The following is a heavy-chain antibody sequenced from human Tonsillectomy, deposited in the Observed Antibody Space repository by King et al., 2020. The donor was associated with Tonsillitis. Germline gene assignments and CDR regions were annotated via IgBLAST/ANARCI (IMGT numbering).Heavy chain of an antibody. V-gene: IGHV5-51*01. D-gene: IGHD1-1*01. CDR2: IYPGDSDT. CDR3: ARLGNDGRDNFFDP. CDR1: GYNFTNYW. Sequence: VQLVQSGAEVRKPGESLKISCETSGYNFTNYWTAWVRQVPGKGLEWMGFIYPGDSDTRYSPSFQGQVTISADKSITTAYLQWSSLKASDTAIYYCARLGNDGRDNFFDPWGQGTLVTVSS. J-gene: IGHJ5*02.